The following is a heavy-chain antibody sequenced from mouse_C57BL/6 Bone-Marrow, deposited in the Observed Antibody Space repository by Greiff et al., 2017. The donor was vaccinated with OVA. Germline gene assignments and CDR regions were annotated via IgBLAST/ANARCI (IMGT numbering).Heavy chain of an antibody. CDR3: ATWATMVTTMDY. CDR1: GFNIKDDY. J-gene: IGHJ4*01. Sequence: EVQLQQSGAELVRPGASVKLSCTASGFNIKDDYMHWVKQRPEQGLEWIGWIDPENGDTEYASKFQGKATITADTSSNTAYLQLSSLTAEDTAVYYWATWATMVTTMDYWGQGTSVTVSS. V-gene: IGHV14-4*01. CDR2: IDPENGDT. D-gene: IGHD2-2*01.